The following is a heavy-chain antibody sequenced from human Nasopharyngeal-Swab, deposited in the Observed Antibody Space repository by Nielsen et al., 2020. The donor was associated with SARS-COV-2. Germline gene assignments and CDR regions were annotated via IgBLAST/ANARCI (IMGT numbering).Heavy chain of an antibody. V-gene: IGHV4-39*07. CDR2: IYYSGST. D-gene: IGHD3-9*01. J-gene: IGHJ3*02. CDR3: ASGLAYYDILTGYQYDAFDI. Sequence: WSRQPPGKGLEWIGSIYYSGSTYYNPSLKSRVIISVDTSKNQFSLKLSSVTAADTAVYYCASGLAYYDILTGYQYDAFDIWGQGTMVTVSS.